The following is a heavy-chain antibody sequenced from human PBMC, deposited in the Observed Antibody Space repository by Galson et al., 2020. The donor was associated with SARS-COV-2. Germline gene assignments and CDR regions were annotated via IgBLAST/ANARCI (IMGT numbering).Heavy chain of an antibody. J-gene: IGHJ5*02. CDR2: VFYSGST. CDR1: GVSIISYY. CDR3: ARAYNWNSAWFDP. Sequence: SETLSLTCSVSGVSIISYYWSWIRQPPGKGLEWIGYVFYSGSTVYNPSLKSRVAISLEMSKRQFSLHLTSVTAADTAVYYCARAYNWNSAWFDPWGQGTPVTVSS. D-gene: IGHD1-7*01. V-gene: IGHV4-59*13.